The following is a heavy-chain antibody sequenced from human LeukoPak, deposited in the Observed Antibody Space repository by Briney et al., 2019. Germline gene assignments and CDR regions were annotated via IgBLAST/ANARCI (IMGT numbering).Heavy chain of an antibody. J-gene: IGHJ4*02. V-gene: IGHV3-23*01. D-gene: IGHD2-2*01. CDR2: ISGSGGST. CDR3: AKGSWYQLLSGDY. Sequence: PGGSLRLSCAASGFTFSSYAMSWVRQAPGKGLEWVSAISGSGGSTYYADSVKGRFTISRDNSKNTLYLQMNGLRAEDTAVYYCAKGSWYQLLSGDYWGQGTLVTVSS. CDR1: GFTFSSYA.